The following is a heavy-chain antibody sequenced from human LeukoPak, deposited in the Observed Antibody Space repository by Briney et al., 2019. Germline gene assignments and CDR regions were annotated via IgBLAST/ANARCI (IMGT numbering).Heavy chain of an antibody. CDR1: GYSITSYW. CDR3: ARSAAVTTTPFYY. Sequence: GASLKISCAGSGYSITSYWIGWVRQMPGKVVEWMGIIYPDDSDTRYSAYFQGQITSSADKSIGTACLQWSTLKASDTAIYYCARSAAVTTTPFYYWGQGALVTVSS. J-gene: IGHJ4*02. V-gene: IGHV5-51*01. D-gene: IGHD4-17*01. CDR2: IYPDDSDT.